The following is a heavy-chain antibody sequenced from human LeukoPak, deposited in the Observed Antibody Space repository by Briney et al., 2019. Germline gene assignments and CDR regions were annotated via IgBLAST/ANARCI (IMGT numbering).Heavy chain of an antibody. CDR3: AGVPGYRGYEDH. J-gene: IGHJ4*02. CDR2: ISSSSSYI. Sequence: GGSLRLSCAASGFTFRSYEMNWVRQAPGKGLEWVSSISSSSSYIYYADSVKGRFTIPRDNAKNSLYLQMNSLRAQDTAVYYCAGVPGYRGYEDHWGQGTLVTVSS. D-gene: IGHD5-12*01. CDR1: GFTFRSYE. V-gene: IGHV3-21*01.